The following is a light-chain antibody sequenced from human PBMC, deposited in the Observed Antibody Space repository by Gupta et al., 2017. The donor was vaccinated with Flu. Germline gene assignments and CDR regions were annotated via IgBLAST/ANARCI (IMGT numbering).Light chain of an antibody. CDR2: EVN. CDR3: CSYTGSRTSV. CDR1: SNDVGSYNL. V-gene: IGLV2-23*02. J-gene: IGLJ3*02. Sequence: SITISCTGSSNDVGSYNLVSWCQQHPGKVHNFMIYEVNKRPAGVSSRFPGSKSGNTASLTISGLQPEDEADYYCCSYTGSRTSVVGGGTKLTVL.